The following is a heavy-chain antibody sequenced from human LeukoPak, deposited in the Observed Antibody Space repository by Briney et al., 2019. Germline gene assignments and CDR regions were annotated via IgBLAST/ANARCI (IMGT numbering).Heavy chain of an antibody. CDR3: ARDRGYSSFDY. CDR2: IKEDGGEI. CDR1: AFTFSYYW. V-gene: IGHV3-7*01. Sequence: PGGSLRLSCEASAFTFSYYWMSWVRQAAGKGREWVANIKEDGGEINYVDSVKGPFTISRDNAKKLVFLQMNSLRVEDTAVYYCARDRGYSSFDYWGQGTLVTVSS. J-gene: IGHJ4*02. D-gene: IGHD4-23*01.